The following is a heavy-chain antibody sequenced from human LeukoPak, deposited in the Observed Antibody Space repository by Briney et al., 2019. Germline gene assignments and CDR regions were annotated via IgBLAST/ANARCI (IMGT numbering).Heavy chain of an antibody. CDR1: GFTFSSYA. V-gene: IGHV3-30-3*01. Sequence: GGSLRLSCAASGFTFSSYAMHWVRQAPGKGLEWVAVISYDGSNKYYADSVEGRFTISRDNSKNTLYLQMNSLRAEDTAVYYCARGSSGWFYFDYWGQGTLVTVSS. CDR3: ARGSSGWFYFDY. J-gene: IGHJ4*02. CDR2: ISYDGSNK. D-gene: IGHD6-19*01.